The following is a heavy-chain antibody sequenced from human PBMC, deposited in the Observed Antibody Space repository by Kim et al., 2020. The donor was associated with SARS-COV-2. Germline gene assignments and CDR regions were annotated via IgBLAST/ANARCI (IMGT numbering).Heavy chain of an antibody. CDR3: VSGRTY. V-gene: IGHV3-66*01. CDR2: LYTGGGT. J-gene: IGHJ4*02. CDR1: GFTVSSPY. Sequence: GGSLRLSCAASGFTVSSPYMSWVRQAPKRGLEWVSVLYTGGGTFHIDSVKGRFTISRDTSNNTVYLQMTNLRVEDTAMYYCVSGRTYWGQGTLVTASS.